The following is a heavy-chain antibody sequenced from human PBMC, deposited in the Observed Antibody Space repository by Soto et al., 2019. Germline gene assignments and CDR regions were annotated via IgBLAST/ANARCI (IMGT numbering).Heavy chain of an antibody. Sequence: QVQLQQWGAGLLKPSETLSLTCAVYGKSLSGYYWSWIRQPPGKALEWIGEINHSGNTNYNPSLKSRVTISVDTSKTHLFLTLSSVTAADTAMYYCARHHVRGRTIAGAAEFWGQGTLVTVSS. D-gene: IGHD1-26*01. CDR2: INHSGNT. CDR3: ARHHVRGRTIAGAAEF. J-gene: IGHJ4*02. V-gene: IGHV4-34*01. CDR1: GKSLSGYY.